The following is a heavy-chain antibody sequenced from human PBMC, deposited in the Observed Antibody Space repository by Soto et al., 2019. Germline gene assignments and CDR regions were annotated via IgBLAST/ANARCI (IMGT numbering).Heavy chain of an antibody. Sequence: EVQLVESGGDLVQPGESLRLSCVPSGFLFRSYCMHWVRQTPAKGLVWVSEIRPDGSNTNYADSVRGRFTMSRDNAKNALYLQMNSLRVEDTGVYYCVRGTSAWKGVDVWGQGTTVIVSS. CDR1: GFLFRSYC. CDR3: VRGTSAWKGVDV. D-gene: IGHD1-1*01. CDR2: IRPDGSNT. V-gene: IGHV3-74*01. J-gene: IGHJ6*02.